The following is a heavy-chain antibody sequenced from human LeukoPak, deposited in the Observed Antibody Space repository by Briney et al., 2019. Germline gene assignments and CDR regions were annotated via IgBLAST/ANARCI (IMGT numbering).Heavy chain of an antibody. Sequence: PGGSLRLSCVASGFTFSNYWMSWVRQAPGKGLVWVSRINSDGSSRHYADSVKGRFTISRDNAKNTLHLQMTSLRAEDTAVYYCARGGPDSSDYSSLFDYWGRGILVTVSS. V-gene: IGHV3-74*01. D-gene: IGHD3-22*01. CDR2: INSDGSSR. J-gene: IGHJ4*02. CDR3: ARGGPDSSDYSSLFDY. CDR1: GFTFSNYW.